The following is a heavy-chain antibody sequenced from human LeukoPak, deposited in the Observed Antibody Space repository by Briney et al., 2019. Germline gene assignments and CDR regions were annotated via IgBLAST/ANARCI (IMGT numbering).Heavy chain of an antibody. CDR3: ARGLEYSSGWYPTEHNWFDP. CDR1: GHTFTSYG. CDR2: ISSYNGNT. J-gene: IGHJ5*02. Sequence: ASVKVSCKASGHTFTSYGISWVRLAPGQGLEWMGWISSYNGNTNYAQKLQGRVTMTTDTSTSTAYMELRSLRSDDTAVYYCARGLEYSSGWYPTEHNWFDPWGQGTLVTVSS. D-gene: IGHD6-19*01. V-gene: IGHV1-18*01.